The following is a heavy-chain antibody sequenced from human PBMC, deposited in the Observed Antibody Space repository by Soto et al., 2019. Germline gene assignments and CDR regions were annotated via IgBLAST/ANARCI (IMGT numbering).Heavy chain of an antibody. CDR3: AKDSSSWYY. V-gene: IGHV3-23*01. J-gene: IGHJ4*02. D-gene: IGHD6-13*01. CDR2: ISGSGGST. Sequence: PGGSLRLSCAASGFTFSSYAMSWVHQAPGKGLEWVSVISGSGGSTFYADSVKGRFTISRDNSKNTLYLQMDSLRAEDTAVYYCAKDSSSWYYWGQGTLVTVSS. CDR1: GFTFSSYA.